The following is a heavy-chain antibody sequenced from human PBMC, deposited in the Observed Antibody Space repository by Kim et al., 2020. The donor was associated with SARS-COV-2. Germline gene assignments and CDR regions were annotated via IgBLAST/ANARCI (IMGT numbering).Heavy chain of an antibody. CDR3: ARGSIAVRQGLVRYYYYYYLDV. Sequence: ASVKVSCKASGYTFTSYDINWVRQATGQGLEWMGWMNPNSGNTGYAQKFQGRVTMTRNTSISTAYMELSSLRSEDTAVYYCARGSIAVRQGLVRYYYYYYLDVWGKGTTVTVSS. CDR2: MNPNSGNT. D-gene: IGHD6-6*01. V-gene: IGHV1-8*01. J-gene: IGHJ6*03. CDR1: GYTFTSYD.